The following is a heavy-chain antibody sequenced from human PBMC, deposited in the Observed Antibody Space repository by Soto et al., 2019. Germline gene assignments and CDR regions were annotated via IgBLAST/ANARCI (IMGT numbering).Heavy chain of an antibody. CDR2: INGDGRTT. Sequence: EVQLVESGGGLVQPGGSLRLSCAASGFTFSSYWIHWVRQAPGKGLVWVSRINGDGRTTNYADSVRGQFAISRDNAKHTVYLQMNSLRAEDTAVYCCARGAAGRYYSDYWGQGTLVTVSS. CDR1: GFTFSSYW. D-gene: IGHD2-15*01. V-gene: IGHV3-74*01. J-gene: IGHJ4*02. CDR3: ARGAAGRYYSDY.